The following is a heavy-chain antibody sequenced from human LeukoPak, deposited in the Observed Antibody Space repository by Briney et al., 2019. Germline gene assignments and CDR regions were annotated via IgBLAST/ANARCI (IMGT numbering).Heavy chain of an antibody. CDR1: GFAFSNYG. CDR2: ISGGGETT. CDR3: ATRMGWSSIVRGNDY. Sequence: PGGSLRLSCAASGFAFSNYGMNWVRQAPGKGLEWISLISGGGETTHYADSVKGRFIISRDNAKNSLHLQMNSLRAEDTAVYYCATRMGWSSIVRGNDYWGQGTLVTVSS. V-gene: IGHV3-48*04. J-gene: IGHJ4*02. D-gene: IGHD3-16*02.